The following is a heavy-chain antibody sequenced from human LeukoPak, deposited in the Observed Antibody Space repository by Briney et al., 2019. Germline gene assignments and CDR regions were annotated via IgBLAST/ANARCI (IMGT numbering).Heavy chain of an antibody. CDR2: INHSGST. D-gene: IGHD2-8*01. Sequence: SETLSLTCAVYGGSFSGYYWSWIRQPPGKGLEWIGEINHSGSTNYNPSLKSRVTISVDTSKNQFSLKLSSVTAADTAVYYCARGRVSYSFMDVWGQGTTVTVSS. J-gene: IGHJ6*02. CDR1: GGSFSGYY. CDR3: ARGRVSYSFMDV. V-gene: IGHV4-34*01.